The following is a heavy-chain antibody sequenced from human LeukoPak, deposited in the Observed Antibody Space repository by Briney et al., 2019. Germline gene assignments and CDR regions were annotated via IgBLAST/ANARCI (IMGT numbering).Heavy chain of an antibody. J-gene: IGHJ4*02. Sequence: GGSLRLSCAASGFTSSNYAMSWVHQAPGQGLEWVSAISGDDDRTDYADSVKGRLTISKDISKNTLYLQMSSLRAEDTGVYFCAKSDCSSIYCYVLDYWGQGTLVTVSS. V-gene: IGHV3-23*01. CDR2: ISGDDDRT. D-gene: IGHD2-2*01. CDR1: GFTSSNYA. CDR3: AKSDCSSIYCYVLDY.